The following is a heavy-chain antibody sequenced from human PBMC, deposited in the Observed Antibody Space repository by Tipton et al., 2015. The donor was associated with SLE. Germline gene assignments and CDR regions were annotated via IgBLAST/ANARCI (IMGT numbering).Heavy chain of an antibody. CDR1: GGSISPYY. V-gene: IGHV4-59*01. D-gene: IGHD3-22*01. J-gene: IGHJ6*03. Sequence: LSLTCTVSGGSISPYYWSWIRQPPGKGLEWVGYVYSSGFSDYNPSLRSRVTISLDTSKNQFSLRLSSATAADTAVYYCARVGHGFDDSGYNSHYYYYMDVWGKGTTVTVSS. CDR2: VYSSGFS. CDR3: ARVGHGFDDSGYNSHYYYYMDV.